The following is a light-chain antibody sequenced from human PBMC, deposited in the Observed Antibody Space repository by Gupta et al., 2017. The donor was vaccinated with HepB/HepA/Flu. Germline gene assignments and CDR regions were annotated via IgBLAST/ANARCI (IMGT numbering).Light chain of an antibody. V-gene: IGKV3-11*01. CDR3: KQRRSWPFT. CDR1: QSVSFY. Sequence: EIVLTQSPATLSLSPGERATLSCRASQSVSFYLAWYQQKPGQAPRLLIYGASNRATGIPARFSGSGSGTEFTLNINSLEPEDFAVYYCKQRRSWPFTFGRGTKVDIK. CDR2: GAS. J-gene: IGKJ4*01.